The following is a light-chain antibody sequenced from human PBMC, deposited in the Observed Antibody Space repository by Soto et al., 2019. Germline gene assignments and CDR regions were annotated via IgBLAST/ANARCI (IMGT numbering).Light chain of an antibody. CDR3: KQYNSWLWT. CDR1: QSVSSK. J-gene: IGKJ1*01. V-gene: IGKV3-15*01. Sequence: IVMTQSPATLSMSPGERATLSCRASQSVSSKLAWYQQKPGQAHRLLIYGASTRATGIQARFSGSGSGTEFTLIIRSLQSEDSAVYYCKQYNSWLWTFGQGTKVDIK. CDR2: GAS.